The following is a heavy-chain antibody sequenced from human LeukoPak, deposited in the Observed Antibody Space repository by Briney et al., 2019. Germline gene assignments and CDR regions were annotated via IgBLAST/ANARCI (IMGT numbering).Heavy chain of an antibody. CDR1: GFTFSTYS. D-gene: IGHD4-17*01. CDR3: APGGYGQFDY. J-gene: IGHJ4*02. CDR2: ISDDSNYI. V-gene: IGHV3-21*01. Sequence: PGGSLRLSCAASGFTFSTYSGNWIRQAPGKGLEWVSSISDDSNYIFYADSVKGRFTISRDNAKNSLYLQMNSLTAEDSAVYYCAPGGYGQFDYWGQGTLVTVSS.